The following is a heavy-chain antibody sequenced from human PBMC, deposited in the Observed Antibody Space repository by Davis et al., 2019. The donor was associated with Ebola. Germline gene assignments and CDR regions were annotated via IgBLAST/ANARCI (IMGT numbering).Heavy chain of an antibody. Sequence: PSETLSLTCTVSGYSISSGYYWGWIRQPPGKGLEWIGYIYYSGSTNYNPSLKSRVTISVDTSKNQFSLKLSSVTAADTAVYYCARTGIVGATDNAFDIWGQGTMVTVSS. V-gene: IGHV4-61*01. J-gene: IGHJ3*02. CDR3: ARTGIVGATDNAFDI. CDR2: IYYSGST. CDR1: GYSISSGYY. D-gene: IGHD1-26*01.